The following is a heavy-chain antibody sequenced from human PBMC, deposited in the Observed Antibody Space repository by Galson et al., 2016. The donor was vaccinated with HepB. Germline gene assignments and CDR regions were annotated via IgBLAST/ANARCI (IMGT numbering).Heavy chain of an antibody. CDR3: ARRRGTIDYYGSGTLDP. D-gene: IGHD3-10*01. J-gene: IGHJ5*02. Sequence: SLRLSCAFSGLTFSNYAMHWVRQAPGKGLEWVADISYDGNNKYHSDSVKGRFTISRDNSKNTLYLQMNSLRAEDTAVYYCARRRGTIDYYGSGTLDPWGQGTLVTVSS. CDR1: GLTFSNYA. CDR2: ISYDGNNK. V-gene: IGHV3-30-3*01.